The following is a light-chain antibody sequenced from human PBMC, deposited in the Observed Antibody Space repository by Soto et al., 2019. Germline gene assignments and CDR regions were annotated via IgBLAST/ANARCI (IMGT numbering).Light chain of an antibody. V-gene: IGLV1-40*01. CDR3: QSYGNSLTTTV. CDR1: SSNIGAGFD. Sequence: QSVLTQPPSVSGAPGQRVTISCTGNSSNIGAGFDVHWYQQVPGTAPKLLIYRNNNRPAGVPDRFSASKSGASASLAITGLQAEDEADYYCQSYGNSLTTTVFGGGTQLTVL. CDR2: RNN. J-gene: IGLJ7*01.